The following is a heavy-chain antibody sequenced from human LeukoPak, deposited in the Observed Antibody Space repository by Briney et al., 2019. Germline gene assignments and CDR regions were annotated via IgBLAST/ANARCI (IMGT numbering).Heavy chain of an antibody. J-gene: IGHJ5*02. Sequence: SVSVSCKASGGTFSSYAISCVGQARGQGLGWMGGIIPIFGTANSAQKLQGRATITADESTSTAYMEPSSLRSEDTALYYCAALTNQWFDPWGQGTLVTVSP. CDR2: IIPIFGTA. CDR3: AALTNQWFDP. V-gene: IGHV1-69*13. D-gene: IGHD2-8*01. CDR1: GGTFSSYA.